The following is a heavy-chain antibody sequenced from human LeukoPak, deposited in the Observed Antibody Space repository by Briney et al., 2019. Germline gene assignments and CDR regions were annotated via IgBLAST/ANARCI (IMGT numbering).Heavy chain of an antibody. Sequence: SETLSLTCTVSGGSISSGSYYWSWIRQPAGKGLEWIGRVYTTGSTNYNPSLKSRVTISVDTSKNQFSLKLSSVTAADTAVYYCAGTARRYSGSQTLAFDIWGQGTMVTVSS. V-gene: IGHV4-61*02. J-gene: IGHJ3*02. CDR2: VYTTGST. D-gene: IGHD1-26*01. CDR1: GGSISSGSYY. CDR3: AGTARRYSGSQTLAFDI.